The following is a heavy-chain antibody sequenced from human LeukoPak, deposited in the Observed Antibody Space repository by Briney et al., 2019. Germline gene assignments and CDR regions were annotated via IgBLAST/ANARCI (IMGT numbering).Heavy chain of an antibody. D-gene: IGHD3-22*01. V-gene: IGHV4-34*01. CDR3: ARESVYDSSGYYYVYAFDI. CDR2: INHSGST. Sequence: KPSETLSLTCAVYGGSFSGYYWSWIRQPPGKGLEWIGEINHSGSTNYNPSLKSRVTISVDTSKNQFSLKLSSVTAADTAVYYCARESVYDSSGYYYVYAFDIWGQGTMVTVSS. CDR1: GGSFSGYY. J-gene: IGHJ3*02.